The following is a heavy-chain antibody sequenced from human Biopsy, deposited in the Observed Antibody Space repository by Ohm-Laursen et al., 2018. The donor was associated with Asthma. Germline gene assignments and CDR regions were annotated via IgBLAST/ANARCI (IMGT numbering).Heavy chain of an antibody. CDR2: IIPIFGTT. CDR3: ASETGHSYGSGSEYYFDY. V-gene: IGHV1-69*01. Sequence: SSVKVSCKASGGTFNYAITWVRQAPGQGLEWMGGIIPIFGTTNYAQKFKGRVTITADESSSTAYMELSSLRSEDTAVYYCASETGHSYGSGSEYYFDYWGLGTLVTVS. CDR1: GGTFNYA. D-gene: IGHD3-10*01. J-gene: IGHJ4*02.